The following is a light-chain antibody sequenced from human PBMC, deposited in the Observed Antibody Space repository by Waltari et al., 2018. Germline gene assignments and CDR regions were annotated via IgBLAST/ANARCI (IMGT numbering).Light chain of an antibody. V-gene: IGKV3-20*01. CDR2: AVS. J-gene: IGKJ1*01. Sequence: EIVLTQSPGTLSLSPGERVTLSCRASERIAFNFLAWHQQKPGQAPRLLIYAVSSRATGIPDRFSGSGSGTDFTLTISRLEPEDFAVYYCQQYGDSLWTFGQGTKVEVK. CDR3: QQYGDSLWT. CDR1: ERIAFNF.